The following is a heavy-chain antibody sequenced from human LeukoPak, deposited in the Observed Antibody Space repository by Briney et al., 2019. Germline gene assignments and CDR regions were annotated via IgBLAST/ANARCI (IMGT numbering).Heavy chain of an antibody. D-gene: IGHD3-9*01. V-gene: IGHV3-21*01. CDR1: GFTFSSYS. CDR2: ISSSSSYI. J-gene: IGHJ4*02. Sequence: GGSLRLSCAASGFTFSSYSMNWVRQAPGKGLEWVSSISSSSSYIYYADSVKGRFTISRDNAKNSLYLQMNSLRAEDTAVYYRARDPHTSFDILTGYFDYWGQGTLVTVSS. CDR3: ARDPHTSFDILTGYFDY.